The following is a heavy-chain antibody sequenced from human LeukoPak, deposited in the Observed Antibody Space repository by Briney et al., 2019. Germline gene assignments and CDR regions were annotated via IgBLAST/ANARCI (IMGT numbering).Heavy chain of an antibody. CDR3: ARDPIAAVRFDY. Sequence: GGSLRLSCAAPGFTFTSYGMHWVRQAPGKGLEWVAVIWYDGSNKYYADSVKGRFTISRDNSKNTLYLQMNSLRAEDTAVYYCARDPIAAVRFDYWGQGTLVTVSS. CDR1: GFTFTSYG. V-gene: IGHV3-33*01. D-gene: IGHD6-13*01. CDR2: IWYDGSNK. J-gene: IGHJ4*02.